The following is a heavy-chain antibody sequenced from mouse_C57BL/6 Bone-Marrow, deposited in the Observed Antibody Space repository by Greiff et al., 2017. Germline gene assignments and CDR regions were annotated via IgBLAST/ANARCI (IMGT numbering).Heavy chain of an antibody. V-gene: IGHV1-66*01. D-gene: IGHD1-1*01. CDR1: GYSFTSYY. CDR2: IYPGSGNT. Sequence: QVQLKQSGPELVKPGASVKISCKASGYSFTSYYIHWVKQRPGQGLEWIGWIYPGSGNTKYNEKFKGKATLTADTSSSTAYMQLSSLTSEDSAVYYCALHYYGSLYYFDYWGQGTTLTVSS. CDR3: ALHYYGSLYYFDY. J-gene: IGHJ2*01.